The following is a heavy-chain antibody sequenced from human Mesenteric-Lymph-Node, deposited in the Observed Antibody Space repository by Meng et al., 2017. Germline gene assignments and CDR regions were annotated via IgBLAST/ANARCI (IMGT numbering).Heavy chain of an antibody. Sequence: QVQLVQSGAEVKKPGASVKVSCKASGYTFTAYYIHWVRQAPGQGLEWMGWINLTTGGTNYAQKFQGRVTMTRDTSISTVYMELSSLRSDDTAVYYCARDEVVATVSYFHHWGQGTLVTVSS. CDR2: INLTTGGT. CDR1: GYTFTAYY. CDR3: ARDEVVATVSYFHH. D-gene: IGHD5-12*01. J-gene: IGHJ1*01. V-gene: IGHV1-2*02.